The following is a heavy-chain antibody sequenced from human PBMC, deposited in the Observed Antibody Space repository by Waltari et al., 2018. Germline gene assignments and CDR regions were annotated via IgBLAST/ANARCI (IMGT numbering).Heavy chain of an antibody. CDR2: IWYDGSNK. J-gene: IGHJ4*02. V-gene: IGHV3-33*06. Sequence: QVQLVESGGGVVQPGRSLRLSCAASGFTFSSYGMHWVRQAPGKGLEWVAVIWYDGSNKYYADSVKGRFTISRDNSKNTLYLQMNSLRAEDTAVYYCAKARRVATMAFSDYWGQGTLVTVSS. D-gene: IGHD5-12*01. CDR1: GFTFSSYG. CDR3: AKARRVATMAFSDY.